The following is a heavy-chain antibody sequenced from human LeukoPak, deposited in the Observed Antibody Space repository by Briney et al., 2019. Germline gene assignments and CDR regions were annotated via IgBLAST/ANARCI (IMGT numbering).Heavy chain of an antibody. D-gene: IGHD3-22*01. CDR1: GFTFSSYG. Sequence: PGGTLRLACAASGFTFSSYGMSWVRQAPGKGLEWVSAIGGSGGNTYYADSVKGRFTISRDNSKNTLYLQMNSLRAEDTAVYYCAKQSYYDCSDAFDIWGQWTMVTVSS. V-gene: IGHV3-23*01. J-gene: IGHJ3*02. CDR2: IGGSGGNT. CDR3: AKQSYYDCSDAFDI.